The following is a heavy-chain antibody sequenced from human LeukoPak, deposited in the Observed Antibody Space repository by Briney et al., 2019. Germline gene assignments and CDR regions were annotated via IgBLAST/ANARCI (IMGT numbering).Heavy chain of an antibody. CDR2: ISSSSSTI. D-gene: IGHD6-19*01. CDR1: GFTFSSYS. J-gene: IGHJ6*03. Sequence: PGGSLRLSCAASGFTFSSYSMNWVRQAPGKGLEWVSYISSSSSTIYYADSVKGRFTISRDNAKNSLYLQMNSLRAEDTAVYYCARDKLWLSSLYYYYMDVWGKGTTVTVSS. V-gene: IGHV3-48*01. CDR3: ARDKLWLSSLYYYYMDV.